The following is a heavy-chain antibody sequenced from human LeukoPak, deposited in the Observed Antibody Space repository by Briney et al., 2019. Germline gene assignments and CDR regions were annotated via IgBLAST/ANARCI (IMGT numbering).Heavy chain of an antibody. CDR1: GFTISNAW. V-gene: IGHV3-15*01. CDR2: IKSKTDGGTT. Sequence: GGSLRLSCAASGFTISNAWMSWVRQAPGKGLEWVGRIKSKTDGGTTDYAAPVKGRFTISRDDSKNTLYLQMNSLKTEDTAVYYCTTDQPLYSSGYYPTGYFDYWGQGTLVTVSS. D-gene: IGHD3-22*01. CDR3: TTDQPLYSSGYYPTGYFDY. J-gene: IGHJ4*02.